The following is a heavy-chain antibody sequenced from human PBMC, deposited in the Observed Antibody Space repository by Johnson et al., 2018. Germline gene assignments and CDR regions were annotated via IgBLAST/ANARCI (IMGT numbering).Heavy chain of an antibody. CDR2: IWYDGSYK. CDR3: ASGERYGMDV. J-gene: IGHJ6*02. V-gene: IGHV3-33*01. CDR1: GFTFSSSG. D-gene: IGHD7-27*01. Sequence: QVQLVQSGGGVVQPGRSLRLSCAASGFTFSSSGMHWVRQAPGKGLEWVAVIWYDGSYKYYADSVKGRFTISRDNSKNKLYLQMNSLRADDTAVYYCASGERYGMDVWGQGTTVTVSS.